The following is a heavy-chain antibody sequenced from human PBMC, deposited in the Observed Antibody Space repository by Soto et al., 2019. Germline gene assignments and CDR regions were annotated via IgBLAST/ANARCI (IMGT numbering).Heavy chain of an antibody. CDR3: ARAYMPSGMIDY. D-gene: IGHD2-2*01. J-gene: IGHJ4*02. Sequence: SVKVSCKASGGTFSSYAISWVRHAPGQGLEWMGGIIPIFGTANYAQKFQGRVTITADESTSTAYMELSSLRSEDTAVYYCARAYMPSGMIDYWGQGTLVTVSS. CDR1: GGTFSSYA. V-gene: IGHV1-69*13. CDR2: IIPIFGTA.